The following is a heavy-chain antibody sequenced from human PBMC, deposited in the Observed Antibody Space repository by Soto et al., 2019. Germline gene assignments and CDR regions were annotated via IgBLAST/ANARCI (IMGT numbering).Heavy chain of an antibody. CDR3: AKDGTDRFDY. D-gene: IGHD1-26*01. V-gene: IGHV3-30*18. CDR1: GFTFSSYG. CDR2: ISYDGSNK. Sequence: QVQLVESGGGVVQPGRSLRLSCAASGFTFSSYGMHWVRQAPGKGLEWVAVISYDGSNKYYADSVKGRFTISRDNSKNTLYLQMNSLRAEDTAVYYCAKDGTDRFDYWDQGTLVTVSS. J-gene: IGHJ4*02.